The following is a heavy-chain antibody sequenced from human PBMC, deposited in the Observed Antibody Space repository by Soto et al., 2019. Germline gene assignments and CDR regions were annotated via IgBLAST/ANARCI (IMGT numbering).Heavy chain of an antibody. CDR1: GGSFSGYY. Sequence: PSETLSLTCAVYGGSFSGYYWSWIRQPPGKGLEWIGEINHSGSTNYNPSLKSRVTISVDTSKNQFSLKLSSVTAADTAVYYCARGRYCSSTSCYRPPWGYYYYMDVWGKGPTVTVSS. D-gene: IGHD2-2*01. CDR2: INHSGST. CDR3: ARGRYCSSTSCYRPPWGYYYYMDV. V-gene: IGHV4-34*01. J-gene: IGHJ6*03.